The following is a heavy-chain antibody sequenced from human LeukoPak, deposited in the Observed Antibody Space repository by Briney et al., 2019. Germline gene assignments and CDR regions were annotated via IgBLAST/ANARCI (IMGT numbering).Heavy chain of an antibody. CDR3: ARDEGRVSGSFNP. CDR1: GYTFTRHG. D-gene: IGHD3-10*01. CDR2: ISTYSSHT. V-gene: IGHV1-18*01. Sequence: APGKVSCKASGYTFTRHGITWVRQAPGQGLEWMGWISTYSSHTTYAQKFQGRVTMTTDTSTTTAYMELRSLRSDDTAVYYCARDEGRVSGSFNPWGQGTLVTVSS. J-gene: IGHJ5*02.